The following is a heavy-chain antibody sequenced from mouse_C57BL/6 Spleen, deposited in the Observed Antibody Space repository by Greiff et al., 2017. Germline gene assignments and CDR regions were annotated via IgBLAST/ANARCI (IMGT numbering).Heavy chain of an antibody. CDR2: IDPSDSYT. D-gene: IGHD1-1*01. J-gene: IGHJ4*01. CDR3: ARKTTVVIDY. V-gene: IGHV1-69*01. CDR1: GYTFTSYW. Sequence: VQLQQSGAELVMPGASVKLSCKASGYTFTSYWMHWVKQRPGQGLEWIGEIDPSDSYTNYNQKFKGKSTLTVDKSSSTAYLQLSSLTSEDSAVYYCARKTTVVIDYWGQGTSVTVSS.